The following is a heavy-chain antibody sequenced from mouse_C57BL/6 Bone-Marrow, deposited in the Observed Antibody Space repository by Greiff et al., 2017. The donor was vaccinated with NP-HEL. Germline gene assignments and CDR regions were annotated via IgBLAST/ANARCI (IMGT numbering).Heavy chain of an antibody. CDR1: GYTFTDYE. CDR2: IDPETGCT. V-gene: IGHV1-15*01. CDR3: TRSSMVTTWEDMDD. D-gene: IGHD2-2*01. J-gene: IGHJ4*01. Sequence: VKLQQSGAELVRPGASVTLSCKASGYTFTDYEMHWVKQTPVHGLEWIGAIDPETGCTAYPQKFQGKAILPADKSSSTAYLELRSLTAEDSAVYYSTRSSMVTTWEDMDDWGKGTSVTVSS.